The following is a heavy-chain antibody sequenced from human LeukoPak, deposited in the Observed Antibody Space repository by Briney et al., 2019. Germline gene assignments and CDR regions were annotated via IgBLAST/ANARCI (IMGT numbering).Heavy chain of an antibody. CDR1: GFTVSSNY. J-gene: IGHJ4*02. V-gene: IGHV3-66*01. CDR3: AVKGYYYDSSGYYYYFDY. CDR2: LYSGGST. Sequence: GGSLRLSCAASGFTVSSNYMSWVRQAPGKGLEWVSILYSGGSTNYAGSVKGRFTISRDNSKNTLYLQMNSLRAEDTAVYYCAVKGYYYDSSGYYYYFDYWGQGTLVTVSS. D-gene: IGHD3-22*01.